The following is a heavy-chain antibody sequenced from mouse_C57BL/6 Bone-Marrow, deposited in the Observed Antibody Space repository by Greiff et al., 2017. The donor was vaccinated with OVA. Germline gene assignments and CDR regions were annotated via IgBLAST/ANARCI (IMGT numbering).Heavy chain of an antibody. CDR1: GYAFTNYL. J-gene: IGHJ2*01. CDR3: ARGLGLDY. V-gene: IGHV1-54*01. D-gene: IGHD4-1*01. Sequence: VQLQQSGAELVRPGTSVKVSCKASGYAFTNYLIEWVKQRPGQGLEWIGVINPGSGGTNYNEKFKGKATLTADKSSSTAYMQLSSLISEDSAVYFCARGLGLDYWGQGTTLTVSS. CDR2: INPGSGGT.